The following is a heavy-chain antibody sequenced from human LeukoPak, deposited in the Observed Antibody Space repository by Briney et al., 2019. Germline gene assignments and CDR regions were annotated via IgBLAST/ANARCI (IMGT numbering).Heavy chain of an antibody. CDR1: GXSFSGYY. CDR3: ARDGGYCSGGSCYSMSWFDP. V-gene: IGHV4-34*01. CDR2: INHSGST. Sequence: ASETLSLTCAVYGXSFSGYYWSWIRQPPGKGLEWIGEINHSGSTNYNPSLKSRVTISVDTSKNQFSLKLSSVTAADTAVYYCARDGGYCSGGSCYSMSWFDPWGQGTLVTVSS. D-gene: IGHD2-15*01. J-gene: IGHJ5*02.